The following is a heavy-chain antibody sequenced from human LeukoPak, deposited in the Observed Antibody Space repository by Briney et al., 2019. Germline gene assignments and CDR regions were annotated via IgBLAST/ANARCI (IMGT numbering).Heavy chain of an antibody. Sequence: QTGGSLRLSCAASGFTFSSYAMSWVRQAPGKGLEWVSAISGSGGSTYYADSVKGRFTISRDNSKNTLYLQMNSLRAEDTAVYYCAKAGDCSSTSWILDAFDIWGQGTMVIVSS. D-gene: IGHD2-2*01. CDR3: AKAGDCSSTSWILDAFDI. J-gene: IGHJ3*02. CDR2: ISGSGGST. CDR1: GFTFSSYA. V-gene: IGHV3-23*01.